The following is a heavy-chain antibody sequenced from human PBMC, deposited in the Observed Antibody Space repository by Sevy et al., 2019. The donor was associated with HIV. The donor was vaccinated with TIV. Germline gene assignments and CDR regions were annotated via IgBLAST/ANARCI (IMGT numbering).Heavy chain of an antibody. Sequence: ASVNVSCKTSGYNFTNFGITWVRQAPGQGLEWMGWINPYNSITNYAQDLQGRVTMTADKSTRTAYMELRSLRSEDTAVYYCALPMGSTWYNWFDPWGQGTLVTVSS. V-gene: IGHV1-18*01. CDR2: INPYNSIT. CDR3: ALPMGSTWYNWFDP. CDR1: GYNFTNFG. D-gene: IGHD6-13*01. J-gene: IGHJ5*02.